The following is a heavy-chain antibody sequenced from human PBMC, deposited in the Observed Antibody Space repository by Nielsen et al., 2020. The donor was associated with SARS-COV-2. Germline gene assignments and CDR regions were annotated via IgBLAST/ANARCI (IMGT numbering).Heavy chain of an antibody. J-gene: IGHJ6*03. D-gene: IGHD5-12*01. V-gene: IGHV3-7*03. Sequence: GESLKISCAASGFTFSSYWMSWVRQAPGKGLEWVANIKQDGSEKYYVESVKGRFTISRDNAKNSLYLQMNSLRAEDTAVYYCASSVSGYSGYDSPINYYYYYMDVWGKWTTVTVSS. CDR1: GFTFSSYW. CDR2: IKQDGSEK. CDR3: ASSVSGYSGYDSPINYYYYYMDV.